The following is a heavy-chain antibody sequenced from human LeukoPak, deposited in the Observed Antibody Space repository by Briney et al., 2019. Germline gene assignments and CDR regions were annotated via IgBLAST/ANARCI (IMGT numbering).Heavy chain of an antibody. CDR3: ARNQGYCSSTSCYMGWFNP. Sequence: ASVKVSCKASGYTFTSYYMHWVRQAPGQGLEWMGIINPSGGSTSYAQKFQGRVTVTRDTSTSTVYMELSSLRSEDTAVYYCARNQGYCSSTSCYMGWFNPWGQGTLVTVSS. D-gene: IGHD2-2*02. CDR2: INPSGGST. J-gene: IGHJ5*02. CDR1: GYTFTSYY. V-gene: IGHV1-46*01.